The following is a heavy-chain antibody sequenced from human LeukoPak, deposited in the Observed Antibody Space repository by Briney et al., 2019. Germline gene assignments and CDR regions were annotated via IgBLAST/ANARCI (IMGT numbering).Heavy chain of an antibody. CDR1: GGSLSSYY. J-gene: IGHJ4*02. CDR2: IYYSGST. D-gene: IGHD5-18*01. V-gene: IGHV4-59*01. CDR3: ARGIVDTAMVFD. Sequence: SETLSLTCTVSGGSLSSYYWSWIRQPPGKGLEWIGYIYYSGSTNYNPSLKSRVTISVDTSKSQFSLKLSSVTAADTAVYYCARGIVDTAMVFDWGQGTLVTVSS.